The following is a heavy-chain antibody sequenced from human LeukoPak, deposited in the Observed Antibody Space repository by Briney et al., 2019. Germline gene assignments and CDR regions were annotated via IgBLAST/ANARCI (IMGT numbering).Heavy chain of an antibody. CDR2: IYYSGST. CDR3: ARDLGTSFDY. J-gene: IGHJ4*02. V-gene: IGHV4-59*11. D-gene: IGHD7-27*01. Sequence: PSETLSLTCTVSGGSISSHYWSWIRQPPGKGLEWIGYIYYSGSTNYNPSLKSRVTISVDTSKNQFSLMLSSVTAADTAVYYCARDLGTSFDYWGQGTLVTVSS. CDR1: GGSISSHY.